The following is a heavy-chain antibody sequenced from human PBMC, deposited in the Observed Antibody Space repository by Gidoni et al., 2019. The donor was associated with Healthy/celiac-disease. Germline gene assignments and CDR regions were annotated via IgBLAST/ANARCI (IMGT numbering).Heavy chain of an antibody. D-gene: IGHD5-18*01. J-gene: IGHJ4*02. Sequence: QVQLVQSGAEVKKPGYSVKVSCKASGGTFSSYAISWTRQAPGQGLEWMGGMIPFFGTASYAQKFQGRVTITADNSTSTAYMELGSLRSEDTAVYYCARGGGYSYGGDYWGQGTLVTVSS. CDR2: MIPFFGTA. CDR3: ARGGGYSYGGDY. V-gene: IGHV1-69*06. CDR1: GGTFSSYA.